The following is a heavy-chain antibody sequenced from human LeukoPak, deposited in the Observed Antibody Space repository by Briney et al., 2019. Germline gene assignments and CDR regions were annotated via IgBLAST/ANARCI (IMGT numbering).Heavy chain of an antibody. J-gene: IGHJ4*02. CDR1: GFTFSDYY. CDR2: ISSSSSYT. V-gene: IGHV3-11*03. CDR3: ARYVGKLGYCSSTSCQGFDY. Sequence: PGGSLRLSCAASGFTFSDYYMSWIRQAPGKGLEWVSYISSSSSYTNYADSVKGRFTISRDNAKNSLYLQMNSLRAEDTAVYYCARYVGKLGYCSSTSCQGFDYWGQGTLVTVSS. D-gene: IGHD2-2*01.